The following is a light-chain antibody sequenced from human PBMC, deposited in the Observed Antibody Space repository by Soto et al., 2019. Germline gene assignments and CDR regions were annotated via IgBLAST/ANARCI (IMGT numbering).Light chain of an antibody. Sequence: DIQMTKSPSPLSGSVGDRVTITCRASQTISRWLDWYQQKPGKAPKLLIYKASTLKSGVPSRFSGSGSGTEFTLTISSLQPDDFATYYCQHYNSDSGAFGQGTKVELK. V-gene: IGKV1-5*03. CDR3: QHYNSDSGA. CDR1: QTISRW. CDR2: KAS. J-gene: IGKJ1*01.